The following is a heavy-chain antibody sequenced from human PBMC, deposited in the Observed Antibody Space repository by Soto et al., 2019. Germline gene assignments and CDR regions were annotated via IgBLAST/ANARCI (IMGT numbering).Heavy chain of an antibody. CDR2: ISWNGRIT. CDR3: AKGGPDAFCGGGRCYFES. CDR1: GFTFSSYA. D-gene: IGHD2-21*01. V-gene: IGHV3-23*01. Sequence: PGGSLRLSCAASGFTFSSYAMSWVRQAPGKGLEWVSGISWNGRITGYADSVKGRFIISRDNAKNSLYLQMNSLRREDTALYYCAKGGPDAFCGGGRCYFESWGQGTQVTVSS. J-gene: IGHJ4*02.